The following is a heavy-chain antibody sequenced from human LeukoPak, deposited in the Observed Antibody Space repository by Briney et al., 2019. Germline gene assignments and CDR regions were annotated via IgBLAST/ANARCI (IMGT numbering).Heavy chain of an antibody. D-gene: IGHD1-7*01. V-gene: IGHV3-11*01. CDR1: GFTFSDYY. CDR3: ARNGPLELRHYYYYYYYMDV. CDR2: ISSSGSTI. Sequence: GGSLRLSCAASGFTFSDYYMSWIRQAPGKGLEWVSYISSSGSTIYYADSVKGRFTISRDNAKNSLYLQMNSLRAEDTAVYYCARNGPLELRHYYYYYYYMDVWGKGTTVTVS. J-gene: IGHJ6*03.